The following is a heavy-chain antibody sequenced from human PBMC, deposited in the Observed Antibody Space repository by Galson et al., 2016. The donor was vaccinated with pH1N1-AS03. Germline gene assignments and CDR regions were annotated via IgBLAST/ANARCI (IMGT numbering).Heavy chain of an antibody. J-gene: IGHJ4*02. CDR1: GFTFTSYS. D-gene: IGHD5/OR15-5a*01. V-gene: IGHV3-48*02. CDR2: ISDDGKST. CDR3: ATSLRLRGITFES. Sequence: SLRLSCAASGFTFTSYSMNWVRQAPGRGLEWVSFISDDGKSTYYADSVKGRFTISRDNAENSLYLQTGSLTNADTGVYYCATSLRLRGITFESWGQGTLVTVSS.